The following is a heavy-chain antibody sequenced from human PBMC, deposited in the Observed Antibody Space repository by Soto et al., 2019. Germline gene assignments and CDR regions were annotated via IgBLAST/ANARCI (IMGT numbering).Heavy chain of an antibody. J-gene: IGHJ5*02. CDR1: GGTFSSYA. CDR2: IIPIFGTA. V-gene: IGHV1-69*12. D-gene: IGHD2-15*01. CDR3: ARGVLCSGGSCYSVRVNWFDP. Sequence: QVQLVQSGAEVKKPGSSVKVSCKASGGTFSSYAISWVRQAPGQGLEWMGGIIPIFGTANYAQKFQGRVTITADESTRTAYMGLSSLRSEDTAVFYCARGVLCSGGSCYSVRVNWFDPWGEGTLVTVSS.